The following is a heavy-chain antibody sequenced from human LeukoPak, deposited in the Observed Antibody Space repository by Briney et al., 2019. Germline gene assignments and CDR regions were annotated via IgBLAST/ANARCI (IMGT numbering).Heavy chain of an antibody. CDR1: GGSISSGGYY. Sequence: SETLSLTCTVSGGSISSGGYYWNWIRQPPGKGLEWIGYIYHTGSTYYNPSLKSRLTISVDRSKNLFFLKLTSVTAADTAVYYCARHKRADIAVAGDGIFDYWGQGTLVTVSS. D-gene: IGHD6-19*01. J-gene: IGHJ4*02. CDR3: ARHKRADIAVAGDGIFDY. CDR2: IYHTGST. V-gene: IGHV4-30-2*01.